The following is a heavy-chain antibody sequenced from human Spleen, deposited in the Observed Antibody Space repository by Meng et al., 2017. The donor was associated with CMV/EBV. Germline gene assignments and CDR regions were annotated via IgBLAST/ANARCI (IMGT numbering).Heavy chain of an antibody. CDR3: ARDRTIFGVADYYHYGMDV. V-gene: IGHV3-21*01. CDR2: ISSSTSYI. CDR1: GFTFSHYS. D-gene: IGHD3-3*01. J-gene: IGHJ6*02. Sequence: GGSLRLSCAASGFTFSHYSMNWVRQAPGQGLEWVSSISSSTSYISYADSVKGRFTISRDNAKNSLYLQVNSLRAEDTAVYYCARDRTIFGVADYYHYGMDVWGQGTTVTVSS.